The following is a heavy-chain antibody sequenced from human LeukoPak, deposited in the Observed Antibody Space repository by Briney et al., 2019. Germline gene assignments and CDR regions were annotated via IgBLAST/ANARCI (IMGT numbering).Heavy chain of an antibody. V-gene: IGHV3-74*01. J-gene: IGHJ4*02. D-gene: IGHD3-3*01. CDR3: ARGWNYDFWSGPGGDY. Sequence: GGSLRLSCAASGFTFSSYWMHWVRQAPGKGLVWVSRINSDGSSTSYADSVKGRFTISRDNAKNSLYLQMNSLRAEDTAVYYCARGWNYDFWSGPGGDYWGQGTLVTVSS. CDR1: GFTFSSYW. CDR2: INSDGSST.